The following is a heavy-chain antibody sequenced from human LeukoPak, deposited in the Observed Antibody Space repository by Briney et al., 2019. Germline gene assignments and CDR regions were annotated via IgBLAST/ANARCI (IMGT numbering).Heavy chain of an antibody. D-gene: IGHD6-19*01. Sequence: GGSLRLSCAASGFTFSSYAMHWVRQAPGKGLEWVAVISYDGSNKYYADSEKGRITISRDNSKNMLYLQMNSLRTEDTAVYYCARGSQWLDSWFDCWGQGTLVTVSS. CDR3: ARGSQWLDSWFDC. J-gene: IGHJ4*02. CDR2: ISYDGSNK. CDR1: GFTFSSYA. V-gene: IGHV3-30-3*01.